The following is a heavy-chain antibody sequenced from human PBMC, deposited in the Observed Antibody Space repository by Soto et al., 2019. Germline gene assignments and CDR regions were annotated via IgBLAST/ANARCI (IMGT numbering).Heavy chain of an antibody. CDR3: ARDRPRDYDFWSGYYRGWFDP. Sequence: QVQLVQSGAEVKKLGASVKVSCKASGYTFTSYAMHWVRQAPGQRLEWMGWINAGNGNTKYSQKFQGRVTITRDTSASTAYMELSSLRSEDTAVYYCARDRPRDYDFWSGYYRGWFDPWGQGTLVTVSS. V-gene: IGHV1-3*01. CDR2: INAGNGNT. J-gene: IGHJ5*02. D-gene: IGHD3-3*01. CDR1: GYTFTSYA.